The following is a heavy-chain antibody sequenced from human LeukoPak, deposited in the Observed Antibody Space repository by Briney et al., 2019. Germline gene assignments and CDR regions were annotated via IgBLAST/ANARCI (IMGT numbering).Heavy chain of an antibody. Sequence: SETLSFTCTVSGVSISSHYWSWIRQPPGKGLEWIGYIDYSGSTNYNPSLKSRVTISEDTSKNQVSLKLKSVTAADTAVYFCAGYCSGGSCYQRGLPWFDPWGQGTLVTVSS. V-gene: IGHV4-59*11. CDR1: GVSISSHY. J-gene: IGHJ5*02. D-gene: IGHD2-15*01. CDR2: IDYSGST. CDR3: AGYCSGGSCYQRGLPWFDP.